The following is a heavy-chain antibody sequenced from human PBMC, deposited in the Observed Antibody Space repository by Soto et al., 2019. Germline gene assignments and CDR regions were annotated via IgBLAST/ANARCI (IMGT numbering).Heavy chain of an antibody. CDR2: MNPNSGNT. V-gene: IGHV1-8*01. Sequence: ASVKVSCKASGYTFTSYDINWVRQATGQGLEWMGWMNPNSGNTGYAQKFQGRVTMTRNTSISTAYMELSSLRSEDTAVYYCARGHPAGLAAALQKSYYYYGMDVWGQGTTVTVSS. J-gene: IGHJ6*02. CDR1: GYTFTSYD. CDR3: ARGHPAGLAAALQKSYYYYGMDV. D-gene: IGHD6-13*01.